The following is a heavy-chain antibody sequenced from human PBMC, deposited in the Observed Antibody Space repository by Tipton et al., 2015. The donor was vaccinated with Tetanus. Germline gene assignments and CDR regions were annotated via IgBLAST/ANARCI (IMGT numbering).Heavy chain of an antibody. CDR2: INTDNGNT. Sequence: QSGAEVKKPGASVKVSCKASGYTFLNYGITWVRRAPGQGLEWMGWINTDNGNTNYAQKLQGRVTMTTDTSTSTAYMEMRSLRSDDTAVYYCARGASYGPDYYYGMDVWGQGTTVTVSS. CDR3: ARGASYGPDYYYGMDV. V-gene: IGHV1-18*01. D-gene: IGHD5-18*01. CDR1: GYTFLNYG. J-gene: IGHJ6*02.